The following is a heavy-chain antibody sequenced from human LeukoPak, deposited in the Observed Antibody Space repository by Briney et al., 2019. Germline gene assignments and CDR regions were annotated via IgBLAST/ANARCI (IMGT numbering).Heavy chain of an antibody. J-gene: IGHJ4*02. CDR1: GFTFSSYG. V-gene: IGHV3-33*01. Sequence: GGSLRLSCAASGFTFSSYGMHWVRQAPGKGLEWVAVIWYDGSNKYYADSVKGRFTISRDNSKNTLYLQMNSLRAEDTAVYYCARRSYGSGSYYLDYWGQGTLVIVSS. D-gene: IGHD3-10*01. CDR3: ARRSYGSGSYYLDY. CDR2: IWYDGSNK.